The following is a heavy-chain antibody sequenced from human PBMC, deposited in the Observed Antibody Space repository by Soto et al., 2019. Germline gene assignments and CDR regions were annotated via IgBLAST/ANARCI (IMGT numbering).Heavy chain of an antibody. J-gene: IGHJ6*03. CDR1: GYTFTSYA. D-gene: IGHD4-17*01. CDR3: ARDPMTTVTYYYYMDV. CDR2: INAGNGNT. Sequence: ASVKVSCKASGYTFTSYAMHWVRQAPGQRLEWMGWINAGNGNTKYSQKFQGRVTITRDTSASTAYMELSSLRSEDTAVYYCARDPMTTVTYYYYMDVWGKGTTVTVSS. V-gene: IGHV1-3*01.